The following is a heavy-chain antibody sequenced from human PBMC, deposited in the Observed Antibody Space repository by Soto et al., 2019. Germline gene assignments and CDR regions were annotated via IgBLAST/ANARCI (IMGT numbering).Heavy chain of an antibody. D-gene: IGHD2-2*01. CDR3: ARERTYQLSGDDTLDI. Sequence: SETLSLTCTVSGGSLSNYNWNWVRQSAGKGLEWIGRIYSNGKAYYNPSLKSRVTMSQDTINNQVPLRLSSVTAADTAKYYCARERTYQLSGDDTLDIWGLGTMVTVSS. CDR2: IYSNGKA. CDR1: GGSLSNYN. V-gene: IGHV4-4*07. J-gene: IGHJ3*02.